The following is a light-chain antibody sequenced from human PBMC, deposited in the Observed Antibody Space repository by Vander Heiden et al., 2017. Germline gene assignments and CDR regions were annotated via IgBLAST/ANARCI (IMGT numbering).Light chain of an antibody. CDR1: QSVNSNF. J-gene: IGKJ4*01. Sequence: VLTLSPGTLSFSPGERATLSCTSSQSVNSNFLAWYRQKPGQAPRLLISGASNRATGIPDRFSASGSGTDFTLTISRLEPEDFAVYFCQQYGSSPLTFGGGTEVESK. CDR2: GAS. V-gene: IGKV3-20*01. CDR3: QQYGSSPLT.